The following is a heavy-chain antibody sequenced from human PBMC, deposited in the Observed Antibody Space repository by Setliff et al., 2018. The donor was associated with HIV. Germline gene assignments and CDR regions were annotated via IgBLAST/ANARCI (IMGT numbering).Heavy chain of an antibody. CDR3: AKPGIVPAAEFVDY. CDR1: GFTFSSYG. V-gene: IGHV3-30*02. CDR2: IRYDGSNK. J-gene: IGHJ4*02. Sequence: LRLSCAASGFTFSSYGMHWVRQAPGKGLEWVAFIRYDGSNKYYADSVKGRFTISRDNSKNTLYLQMNSLRAEDTAVYYCAKPGIVPAAEFVDYWGQGTLVTVSS. D-gene: IGHD2-2*01.